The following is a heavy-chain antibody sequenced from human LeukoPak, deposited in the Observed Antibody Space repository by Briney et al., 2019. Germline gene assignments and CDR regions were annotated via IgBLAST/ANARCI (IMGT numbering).Heavy chain of an antibody. CDR3: ARALYYYDSSGAYAFDI. CDR1: GYTFTGYY. Sequence: GASVKVSCKASGYTFTGYYMHWVRQAPGQGLEWMGWINPNSGGTNYAQKFQGRVTMTRDTPISTAYMELSRLRSDDTAVYYCARALYYYDSSGAYAFDIWGQGTMVTVSP. D-gene: IGHD3-22*01. J-gene: IGHJ3*02. V-gene: IGHV1-2*02. CDR2: INPNSGGT.